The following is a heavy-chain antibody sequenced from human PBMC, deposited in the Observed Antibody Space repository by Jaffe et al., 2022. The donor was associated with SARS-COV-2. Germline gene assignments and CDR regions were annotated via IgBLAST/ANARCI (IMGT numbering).Heavy chain of an antibody. CDR1: GFTFSSYW. V-gene: IGHV3-7*01. CDR3: ARGRQEDTMIVVVTHPYYFDY. CDR2: IKQDGSEK. J-gene: IGHJ4*02. Sequence: EVQLVESGGGLVQPGGSLRLSCAASGFTFSSYWMSWVRQAPGKGLEWVANIKQDGSEKYYVDSVKGRFTISRDNAKNSLYLQMNSLRAEDTAVYYCARGRQEDTMIVVVTHPYYFDYWGQGTLVTVSS. D-gene: IGHD3-22*01.